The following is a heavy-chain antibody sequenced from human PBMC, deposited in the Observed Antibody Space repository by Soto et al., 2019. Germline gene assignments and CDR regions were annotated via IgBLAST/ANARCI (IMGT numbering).Heavy chain of an antibody. D-gene: IGHD7-27*01. CDR3: ASSLLTPFDY. V-gene: IGHV3-74*01. CDR1: GFPFSSYW. Sequence: GGSLKLSCAASGFPFSSYWMHWVRQAPGKGLVWVSRINSDGSSTSFADSVKGRFTISRDNAKNTLYLQMNSLRAEDTAVYYCASSLLTPFDYWGQGTLVTVSS. J-gene: IGHJ4*02. CDR2: INSDGSST.